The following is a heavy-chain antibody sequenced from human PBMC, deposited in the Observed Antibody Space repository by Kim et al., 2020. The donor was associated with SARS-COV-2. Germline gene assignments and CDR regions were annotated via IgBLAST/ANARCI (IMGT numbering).Heavy chain of an antibody. D-gene: IGHD6-6*01. V-gene: IGHV4-34*01. CDR2: T. CDR3: ARGVAARSFDY. Sequence: THSNPSLKSRVTISVDTAKNQFSLKLSSVTAADTAVYYCARGVAARSFDYWGQGTLVTVSS. J-gene: IGHJ4*02.